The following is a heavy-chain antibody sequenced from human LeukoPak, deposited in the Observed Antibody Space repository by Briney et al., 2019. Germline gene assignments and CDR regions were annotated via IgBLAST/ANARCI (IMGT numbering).Heavy chain of an antibody. CDR1: GYTFTGYY. J-gene: IGHJ5*02. CDR2: INPNSGGT. Sequence: ASVKVSCKAAGYTFTGYYMFWVRQAPGQGLEWMGRINPNSGGTNYAQKFQGRVTMTRDTSISTAYMELSRLRSDDTAVYYCARGSAGYCSGGSCYWFDPWGQGTLVTVSS. CDR3: ARGSAGYCSGGSCYWFDP. D-gene: IGHD2-15*01. V-gene: IGHV1-2*06.